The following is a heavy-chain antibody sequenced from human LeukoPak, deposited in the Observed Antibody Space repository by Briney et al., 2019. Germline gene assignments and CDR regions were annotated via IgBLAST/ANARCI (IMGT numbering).Heavy chain of an antibody. V-gene: IGHV3-7*01. Sequence: GGSLRLSCAASGFTFSTYWMSWVRQAPGKGLEWVANIKQDGSEKYYVDSVKGRFTISRDNAKNSLYLQMNSLRAEDTAMYYCATDSAGNDYWGQGTLVTVSS. CDR3: ATDSAGNDY. D-gene: IGHD6-13*01. CDR1: GFTFSTYW. J-gene: IGHJ4*02. CDR2: IKQDGSEK.